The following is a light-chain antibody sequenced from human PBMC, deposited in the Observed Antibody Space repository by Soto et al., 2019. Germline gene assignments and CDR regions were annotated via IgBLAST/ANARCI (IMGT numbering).Light chain of an antibody. CDR2: KAS. CDR3: QQYKSYSVT. J-gene: IGKJ4*01. V-gene: IGKV1-5*03. Sequence: DIQMTQSPSTLSASIGDTVTISCQASQSLDKWLAWYQQKPGTAPKLLIYKASTLDSGVPSRFSGSGSGTEFILTISSLQPEDFATYYCQQYKSYSVTFGGGTTVEIK. CDR1: QSLDKW.